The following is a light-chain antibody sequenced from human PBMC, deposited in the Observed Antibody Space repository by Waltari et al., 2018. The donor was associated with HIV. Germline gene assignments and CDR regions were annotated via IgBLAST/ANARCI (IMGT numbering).Light chain of an antibody. CDR1: QSISSW. J-gene: IGKJ2*01. CDR2: KAS. CDR3: QQYNSYPMYT. V-gene: IGKV1-5*03. Sequence: DIQMTQSPSTLSASVGDRVTFTCRASQSISSWLAWYQQKPGKAPKLLIYKASTLQSGVPSRFSGSGSGTEFTLTISSLQPDDFATYYCQQYNSYPMYTFGQGTKLEIK.